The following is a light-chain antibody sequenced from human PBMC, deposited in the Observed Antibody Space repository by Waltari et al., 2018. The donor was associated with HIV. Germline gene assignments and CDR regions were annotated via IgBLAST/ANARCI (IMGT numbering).Light chain of an antibody. Sequence: DIQMTQSPSSLSASLGDRVIITCRASQTISIYLNWYQQKPGRAPNLLIYAASSLHSGVTSRFSGSGSGTEFSLTIDSLQAEDFATYFCQQSYGGLTFGPGTRVDV. CDR1: QTISIY. J-gene: IGKJ3*01. V-gene: IGKV1-39*01. CDR2: AAS. CDR3: QQSYGGLT.